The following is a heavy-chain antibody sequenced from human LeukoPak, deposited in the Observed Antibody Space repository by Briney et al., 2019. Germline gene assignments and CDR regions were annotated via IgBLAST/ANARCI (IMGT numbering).Heavy chain of an antibody. CDR2: INAVNGNT. CDR1: GYTFTSYA. V-gene: IGHV1-3*01. CDR3: AREGRGRGAGGTGGFDY. J-gene: IGHJ4*02. Sequence: ASVKVSCKASGYTFTSYAMHWVRQAPGQRLEWMGRINAVNGNTKYSQKFQGRVTITRDKSASTACMELSSVRSEDTAVYYCAREGRGRGAGGTGGFDYSGQGTLVTVSS. D-gene: IGHD6-13*01.